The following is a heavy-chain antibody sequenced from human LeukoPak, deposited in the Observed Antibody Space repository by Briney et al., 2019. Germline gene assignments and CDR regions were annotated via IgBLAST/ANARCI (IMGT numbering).Heavy chain of an antibody. CDR2: ISGSGGST. D-gene: IGHD5-24*01. Sequence: GGSLRLSCAASGFTFSSYAMSWVRQAPGEGLEWVSAISGSGGSTYYADSVKGRFTISRDNSKNTLYLQMNSLRAEDTAVYYCAKGGVEMATITPLDYWGQGTLVTVSS. CDR1: GFTFSSYA. CDR3: AKGGVEMATITPLDY. J-gene: IGHJ4*02. V-gene: IGHV3-23*01.